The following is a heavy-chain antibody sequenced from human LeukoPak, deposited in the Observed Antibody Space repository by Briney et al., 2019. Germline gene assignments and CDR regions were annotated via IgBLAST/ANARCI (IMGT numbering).Heavy chain of an antibody. CDR2: IYHSGST. J-gene: IGHJ4*02. CDR1: GYSISSGYY. CDR3: AKDGVATGLTHFDY. V-gene: IGHV4-38-2*02. Sequence: PETLSLTCTVSGYSISSGYYWGWIRQPPGKGLEWIGSIYHSGSTYYNPSLKSRVTISVDTSKNQFSLKLSSVTAADTAVYYCAKDGVATGLTHFDYWGQGTLVTVSS. D-gene: IGHD5-12*01.